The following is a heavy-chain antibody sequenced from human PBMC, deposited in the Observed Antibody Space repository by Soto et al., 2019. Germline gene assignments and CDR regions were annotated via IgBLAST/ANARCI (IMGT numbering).Heavy chain of an antibody. CDR3: ARLVFYCSGSSCYDHYYYGLDV. CDR2: IYYSGST. V-gene: IGHV4-39*01. CDR1: GGSISSNSYY. Sequence: QLQLQESGPGLVKPSETLSLTCTVSGGSISSNSYYWGWVRQPPGKGLEWIGVIYYSGSTYRNPSLKSRVTISVDTYRNQFSLKVTSVTAADTAVYYCARLVFYCSGSSCYDHYYYGLDVWGQGTTVTVSS. D-gene: IGHD2-15*01. J-gene: IGHJ6*02.